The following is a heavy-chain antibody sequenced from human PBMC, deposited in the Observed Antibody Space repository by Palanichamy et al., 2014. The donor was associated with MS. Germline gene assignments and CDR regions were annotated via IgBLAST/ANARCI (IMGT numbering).Heavy chain of an antibody. V-gene: IGHV3-7*01. Sequence: EMQLVESGGALVQPGGSLRLSCAVSGFTFSSFWMDWVRQASGKGLEWVANINQDGSENYYVDSVKGRFTISRDNAKNSLYLQMNSLRAEDTAVYYCSRSLDYWGPGTLVTVSS. CDR2: INQDGSEN. CDR1: GFTFSSFW. J-gene: IGHJ4*02. CDR3: SRSLDY.